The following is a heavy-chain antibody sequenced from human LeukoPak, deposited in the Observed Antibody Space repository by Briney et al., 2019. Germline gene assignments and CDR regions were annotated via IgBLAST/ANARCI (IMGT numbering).Heavy chain of an antibody. D-gene: IGHD3-22*01. Sequence: GGSLRLSCAASGFTFSSYWMSWVRQAPGKGLEWVAHIKQYGREKYYVDSEKGRFTISRDNAKNSLYLQMSSLRAEDTAVYYCARERVKGYYYDSSGYYYDYWGQGTLVTVSS. CDR1: GFTFSSYW. CDR3: ARERVKGYYYDSSGYYYDY. V-gene: IGHV3-7*01. CDR2: IKQYGREK. J-gene: IGHJ4*02.